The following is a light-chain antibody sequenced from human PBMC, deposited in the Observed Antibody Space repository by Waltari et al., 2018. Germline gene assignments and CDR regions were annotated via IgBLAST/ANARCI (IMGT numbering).Light chain of an antibody. J-gene: IGLJ1*01. V-gene: IGLV2-23*02. CDR2: EVT. CDR3: CSYGGLGTYV. CDR1: SSDVGNYNL. Sequence: QSGLTQPASVSGSPGQSITISCTGTSSDVGNYNLVSWYQHHPGKAPKLIIYEVTKRTSGVSDRFSASKSANTASLTISGLQTEDEADYYCCSYGGLGTYVFGTGTKVTVL.